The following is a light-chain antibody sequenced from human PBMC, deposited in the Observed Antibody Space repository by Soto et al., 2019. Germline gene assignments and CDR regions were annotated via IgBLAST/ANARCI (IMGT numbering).Light chain of an antibody. CDR2: AAS. Sequence: DIQITQSPSSLSASVGDGVTITCRASQSISRYLNWYQHKPGKAPNLLIYAASSLQSGVPSRFSGSGSGTDFTLTISSLQPEDFATYYCQQSHSTKWTFGQGTKVDIK. J-gene: IGKJ1*01. CDR1: QSISRY. CDR3: QQSHSTKWT. V-gene: IGKV1-39*01.